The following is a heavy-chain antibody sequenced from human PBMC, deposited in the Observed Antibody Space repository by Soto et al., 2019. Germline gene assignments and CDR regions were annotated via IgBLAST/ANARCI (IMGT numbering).Heavy chain of an antibody. V-gene: IGHV4-4*07. CDR2: VYSSGTT. D-gene: IGHD3-10*01. Sequence: SETLSLTCSVSGGSINSYWWSWIRQPAGKGLEWIGRVYSSGTTDYNPSLNSRATLSVETSKNQFSLKLSSVTAADTAVYYCARDIGSYAYGEGYWGQGIQVTSPQ. CDR1: GGSINSYW. CDR3: ARDIGSYAYGEGY. J-gene: IGHJ4*02.